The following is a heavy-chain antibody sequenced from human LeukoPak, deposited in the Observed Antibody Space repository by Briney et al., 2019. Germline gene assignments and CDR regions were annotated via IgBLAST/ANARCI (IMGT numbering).Heavy chain of an antibody. CDR1: GFTFSSYN. V-gene: IGHV3-21*04. Sequence: GGSLRLSCAASGFTFSSYNMNWIRQAPGKGLEWVSSISSSSSYIYYADSVKGRFTISRDNAKNSLYLQMNSLRAEDTALYYCARYGSDDSSGYYQDYWGQGTLVTVSS. D-gene: IGHD3-22*01. J-gene: IGHJ4*02. CDR3: ARYGSDDSSGYYQDY. CDR2: ISSSSSYI.